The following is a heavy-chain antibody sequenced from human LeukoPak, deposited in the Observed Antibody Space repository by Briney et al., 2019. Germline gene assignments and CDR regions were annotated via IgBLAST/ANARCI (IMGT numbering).Heavy chain of an antibody. CDR2: ISSSSSYI. Sequence: GGSLRLSCAASGFTFSSYSMNWVRQAPGKGLEWVSSISSSSSYIYYADSVKGRLTISRDNAKNSLYLQMNSLRAEDTAVYYCARGLPIAVAGTPPYMDVWGKGTTVTVSS. CDR1: GFTFSSYS. CDR3: ARGLPIAVAGTPPYMDV. D-gene: IGHD6-19*01. V-gene: IGHV3-21*01. J-gene: IGHJ6*03.